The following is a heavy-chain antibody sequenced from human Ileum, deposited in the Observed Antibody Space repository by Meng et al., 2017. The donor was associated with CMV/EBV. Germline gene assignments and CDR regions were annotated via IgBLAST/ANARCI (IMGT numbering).Heavy chain of an antibody. V-gene: IGHV3-11*06. Sequence: QVQLVESGGGLVKPGGSLRLSCAASGFTFSDYYMSWIRQASGKGLEWVSYISSSSSYRNYADSVKGRFTISRDNAKNSLYLQMNSLRAEDTAVYYCARDLSDTAMVHDYWGQGTLVTVSS. CDR3: ARDLSDTAMVHDY. J-gene: IGHJ4*02. CDR1: GFTFSDYY. D-gene: IGHD5-18*01. CDR2: ISSSSSYR.